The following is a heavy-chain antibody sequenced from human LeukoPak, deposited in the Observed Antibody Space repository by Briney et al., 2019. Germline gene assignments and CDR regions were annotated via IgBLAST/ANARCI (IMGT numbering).Heavy chain of an antibody. CDR1: GGSISSGDYY. J-gene: IGHJ3*02. CDR3: ARDKDSVWGSYLRNDAFDI. D-gene: IGHD3-16*02. CDR2: IYYSGST. V-gene: IGHV4-30-4*08. Sequence: SETLSLTCTVSGGSISSGDYYWSWIRQPPGKGLEWIGYIYYSGSTYYNPSLKSRVTISVDTSKNQFSLKLSSVTAADTAVYYCARDKDSVWGSYLRNDAFDIWGQGTMVTVSS.